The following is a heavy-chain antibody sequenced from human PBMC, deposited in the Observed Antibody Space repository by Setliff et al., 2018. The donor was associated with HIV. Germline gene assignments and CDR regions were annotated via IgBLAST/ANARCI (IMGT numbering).Heavy chain of an antibody. CDR2: IYSSGST. V-gene: IGHV4-4*09. CDR1: GGSISGYY. D-gene: IGHD3-22*01. CDR3: VRHGYYYDF. Sequence: SETLSLTCTVSGGSISGYYWSWIRQSPGKGLEWIGYIYSSGSTNFNPSLKSRVTLSIDTSKNQFSLNLTSMTAADTAVYFCVRHGYYYDFWGLGTLVTVSS. J-gene: IGHJ4*02.